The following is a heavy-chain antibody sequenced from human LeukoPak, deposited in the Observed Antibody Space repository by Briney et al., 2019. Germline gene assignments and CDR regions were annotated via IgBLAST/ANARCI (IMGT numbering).Heavy chain of an antibody. J-gene: IGHJ4*02. CDR2: ISGSGGST. CDR1: GFTFSSYG. Sequence: GGSLRLSCAASGFTFSSYGMSWVRQAPGKGLEWVSAISGSGGSTYYADSVKGRFTISRDNSKNTLYLQMNSLRAEDTAVYYCAKVPLWFGESMYYFDYWGQGTLVTVSS. D-gene: IGHD3-10*01. V-gene: IGHV3-23*01. CDR3: AKVPLWFGESMYYFDY.